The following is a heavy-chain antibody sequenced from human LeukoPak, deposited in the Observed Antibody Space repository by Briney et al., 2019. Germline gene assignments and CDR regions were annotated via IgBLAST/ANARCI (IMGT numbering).Heavy chain of an antibody. D-gene: IGHD6-19*01. CDR2: INHSGST. CDR3: ARVAVAGRRYDY. CDR1: GGSFSGYY. Sequence: PSETLSLTCAVYGGSFSGYYWSWIRQPPGKGLEWIGEINHSGSTNYNPSLKSRVTISVDTSKNQFSLKLSSVTAADTAVYYCARVAVAGRRYDYWGRGTLVTVSS. J-gene: IGHJ4*02. V-gene: IGHV4-34*01.